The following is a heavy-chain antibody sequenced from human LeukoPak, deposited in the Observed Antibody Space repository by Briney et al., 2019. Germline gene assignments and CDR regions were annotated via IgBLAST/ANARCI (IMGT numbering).Heavy chain of an antibody. V-gene: IGHV3-23*01. CDR2: INENGRKT. D-gene: IGHD3-10*01. CDR1: GLTFSSYA. J-gene: IGHJ4*02. Sequence: GGSLRLSCAASGLTFSSYAMNWVRQASGKGLEWVSGINENGRKTYYADSVKGRFSISRDNSKNTLYLQMSDLRAEDTAVYFCAKITMARTPNYWGQGTLVTVS. CDR3: AKITMARTPNY.